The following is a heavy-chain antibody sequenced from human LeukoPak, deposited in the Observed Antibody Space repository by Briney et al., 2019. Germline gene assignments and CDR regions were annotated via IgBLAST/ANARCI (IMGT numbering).Heavy chain of an antibody. CDR3: ARALIDY. J-gene: IGHJ4*02. CDR2: ISYDGSNK. Sequence: GLEWVAVISYDGSNKYYADSVKGRFTISRDNSKNTLYLQMNSLRAEDTAVYYCARALIDYWGQGTLVTVSS. V-gene: IGHV3-30-3*01.